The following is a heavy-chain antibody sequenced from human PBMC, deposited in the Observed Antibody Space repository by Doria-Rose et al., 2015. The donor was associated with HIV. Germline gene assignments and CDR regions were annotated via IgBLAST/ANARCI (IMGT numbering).Heavy chain of an antibody. Sequence: QVQLVQSGPVLVKPTETLTLTCTASGVSLSSPGMGVSWIRQPPGKALEWLENIFSDDERSYRTSLKSRFTISRGTSKSQVVLTMTDMDPVDTATYYCARIKSSRWYHKYYFDFWGQGTLVIVSA. CDR2: IFSDDER. CDR1: GVSLSSPGMG. CDR3: ARIKSSRWYHKYYFDF. D-gene: IGHD6-13*01. V-gene: IGHV2-26*01. J-gene: IGHJ4*02.